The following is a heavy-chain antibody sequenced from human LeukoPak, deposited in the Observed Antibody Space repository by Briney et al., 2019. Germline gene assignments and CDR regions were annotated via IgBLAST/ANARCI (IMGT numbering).Heavy chain of an antibody. D-gene: IGHD3-3*01. V-gene: IGHV4-61*02. J-gene: IGHJ4*02. Sequence: PSETLSLTCTVSGGSISSGSYYWSWIRQPAGKGLAWIGRIYTSGSSNYNPSLKSRVTISVDTSKNQVSLKLSSVTAADTAVYYCARDKWSGFDYWGQRTLVTVSS. CDR1: GGSISSGSYY. CDR2: IYTSGSS. CDR3: ARDKWSGFDY.